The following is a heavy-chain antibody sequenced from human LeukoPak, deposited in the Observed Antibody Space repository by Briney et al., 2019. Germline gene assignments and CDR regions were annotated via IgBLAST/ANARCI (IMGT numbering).Heavy chain of an antibody. J-gene: IGHJ4*02. V-gene: IGHV1-2*02. CDR1: GYTFTGYY. CDR2: INPNSDGT. Sequence: GASVKVSCKASGYTFTGYYMHWVRQAPGQGLEWMGWINPNSDGTNSAQKFQGRVTMTRDTSISTVYMELSSLRPDDTAVYYCARKRIAAPIDYWGQGILVAVSS. D-gene: IGHD6-6*01. CDR3: ARKRIAAPIDY.